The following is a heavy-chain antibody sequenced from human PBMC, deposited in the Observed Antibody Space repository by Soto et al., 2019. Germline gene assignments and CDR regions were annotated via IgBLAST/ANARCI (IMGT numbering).Heavy chain of an antibody. CDR3: ARDGVVVPAAMGFDYYYYGMDV. J-gene: IGHJ6*02. D-gene: IGHD2-2*01. Sequence: ASVKVSCKASGGTFSSYGISWVRQAPGQGLEWMGWISAYNGNTNYAQKLQGRVTMTTDTSTSTAYMELRSLRSDDTAVYYCARDGVVVPAAMGFDYYYYGMDVWGQGTTVTVSS. CDR2: ISAYNGNT. V-gene: IGHV1-18*01. CDR1: GGTFSSYG.